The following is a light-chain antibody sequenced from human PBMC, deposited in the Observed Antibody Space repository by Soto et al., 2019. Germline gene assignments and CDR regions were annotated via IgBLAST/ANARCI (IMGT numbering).Light chain of an antibody. Sequence: EIVLTQSRATLSLSPGERATLSCRASQSISSCLAWYQQKPGQAPRLLIYDASNRATGIPARFSGSGSGTDFTLTISSLEPEDFAVYYCQHRFNWPLTFGQGTTVEIK. CDR2: DAS. J-gene: IGKJ1*01. V-gene: IGKV3-11*01. CDR3: QHRFNWPLT. CDR1: QSISSC.